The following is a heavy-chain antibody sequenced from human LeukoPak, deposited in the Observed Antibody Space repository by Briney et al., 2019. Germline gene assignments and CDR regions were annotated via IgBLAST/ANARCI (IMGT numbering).Heavy chain of an antibody. CDR3: ARRGANEYYYYYYMDV. V-gene: IGHV1-18*01. Sequence: ASVKVSCKASGYTFTSYGISWVRQAPGQGLEWMGWISAYNGNTNYAQKLQGRVTMTTDTSTSTAYMELRSLRSDDTAVYYCARRGANEYYYYYYMDVWGKGTTVTVSS. D-gene: IGHD3-10*01. J-gene: IGHJ6*03. CDR2: ISAYNGNT. CDR1: GYTFTSYG.